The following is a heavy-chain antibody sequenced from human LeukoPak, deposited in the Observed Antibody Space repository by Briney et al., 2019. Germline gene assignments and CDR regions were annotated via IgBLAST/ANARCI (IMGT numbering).Heavy chain of an antibody. Sequence: SVKVSCKASGGTFSSYAISWVRQAPGQGLEWMGRIIPIFGTANYAQKFQGRVTITTDGSTSTAYMELSSLRSEDTAVYYCARGKDYYDSSGYLDYWGQGTLVTVSS. CDR2: IIPIFGTA. CDR1: GGTFSSYA. D-gene: IGHD3-22*01. J-gene: IGHJ4*02. CDR3: ARGKDYYDSSGYLDY. V-gene: IGHV1-69*05.